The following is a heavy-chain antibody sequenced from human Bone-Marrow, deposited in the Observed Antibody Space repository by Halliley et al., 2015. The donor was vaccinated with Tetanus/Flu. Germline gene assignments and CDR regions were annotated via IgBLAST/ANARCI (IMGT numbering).Heavy chain of an antibody. J-gene: IGHJ4*02. D-gene: IGHD2-15*01. CDR2: ICYVGTP. CDR3: ARSEYAANFYFDS. V-gene: IGHV4-59*01. Sequence: LEWIGYICYVGTPNFNPSLKSRVPISVDTSNNQFSLRLTSMTAADTAVYYCARSEYAANFYFDSWGQEPLVPVSS.